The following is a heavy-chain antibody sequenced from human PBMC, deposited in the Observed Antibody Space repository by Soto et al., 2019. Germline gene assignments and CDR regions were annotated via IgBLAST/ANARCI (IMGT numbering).Heavy chain of an antibody. V-gene: IGHV4-39*01. D-gene: IGHD3-3*01. CDR2: IYYSGST. CDR1: GGSISSSSYY. CDR3: GRHLRRGVSSPFTQSARGAVDY. J-gene: IGHJ4*02. Sequence: QLQLQESGPGLVKPSETLSLTCTVSGGSISSSSYYWGWIRQPPGKGLGWIGSIYYSGSTYYNPSLKSRVTISVDTSKNHYSQILSSVATADPAVYYCGRHLRRGVSSPFTQSARGAVDYWGQGTLVTVSS.